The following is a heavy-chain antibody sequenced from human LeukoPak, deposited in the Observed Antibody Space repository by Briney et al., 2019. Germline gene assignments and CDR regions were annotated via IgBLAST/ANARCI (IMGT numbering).Heavy chain of an antibody. CDR1: GFTFSSYS. D-gene: IGHD4-11*01. J-gene: IGHJ5*02. V-gene: IGHV3-48*04. CDR3: ARVYYSKSIAP. Sequence: PGGSLRLSCAASGFTFSSYSMNWVRQAPGKGLEWVSYISSSSSTIYYADSVKGRFTISRDNAKNSLHLQMNSLRAEDTAVYFCARVYYSKSIAPWGQGTLVTVSS. CDR2: ISSSSSTI.